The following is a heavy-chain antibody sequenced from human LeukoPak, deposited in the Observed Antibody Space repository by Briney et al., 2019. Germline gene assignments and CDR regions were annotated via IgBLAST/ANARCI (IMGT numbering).Heavy chain of an antibody. CDR2: LYYGVNT. CDR3: ARLRVQQLASSYYMDV. V-gene: IGHV4-39*01. CDR1: GDSVTTTNFY. J-gene: IGHJ6*03. D-gene: IGHD6-13*01. Sequence: SETLSLTCIVSGDSVTTTNFYWGWIRQAPGKGLEWIGSLYYGVNTYYKPSLKSRATISVDTSLNQFSLILTSVTAADTGMYYCARLRVQQLASSYYMDVWGKGTTVTVSS.